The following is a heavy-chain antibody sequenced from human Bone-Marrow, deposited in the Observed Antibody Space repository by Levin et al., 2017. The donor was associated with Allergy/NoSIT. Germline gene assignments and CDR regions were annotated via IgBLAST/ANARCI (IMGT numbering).Heavy chain of an antibody. J-gene: IGHJ4*02. V-gene: IGHV1-2*06. CDR3: ARDGPSVDTSMVVY. Sequence: RASVKVSCKASGYTFNLYFIHWVRQAPGQGLEWMGRVNPNSGATDLAQSLQGRVTMTTDMSISMAYMELTSLRSDDTAVYYCARDGPSVDTSMVVYWGQGTLVTVSS. CDR2: VNPNSGAT. D-gene: IGHD5-18*01. CDR1: GYTFNLYF.